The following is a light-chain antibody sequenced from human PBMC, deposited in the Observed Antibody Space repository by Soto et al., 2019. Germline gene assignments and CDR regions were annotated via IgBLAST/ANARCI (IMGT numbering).Light chain of an antibody. J-gene: IGKJ1*01. Sequence: EIQMTQSPSTLSASVGDRVTITCRASQSINNWLAWYQQKPGKAPKLLIYKASSLESGVPSRFSGSGSGTESTLTISSLQPDDFATYYCQQYSSYSWTFGQGTKV. CDR2: KAS. CDR1: QSINNW. V-gene: IGKV1-5*03. CDR3: QQYSSYSWT.